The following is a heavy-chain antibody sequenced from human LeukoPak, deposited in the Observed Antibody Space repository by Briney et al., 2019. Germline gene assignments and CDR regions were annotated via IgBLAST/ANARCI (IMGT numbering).Heavy chain of an antibody. D-gene: IGHD5-12*01. CDR2: TYYSGST. CDR3: ASLYSGYDYESNSQIYYFDY. J-gene: IGHJ4*02. Sequence: SETLSLTCTVSGGSISSYYWSWIRQPPGKGLEWIGYTYYSGSTNYNPSLKSRVPISVDTSKNQFSLKLSSVTAADTAVYYCASLYSGYDYESNSQIYYFDYWGQGTLVTVSS. V-gene: IGHV4-59*08. CDR1: GGSISSYY.